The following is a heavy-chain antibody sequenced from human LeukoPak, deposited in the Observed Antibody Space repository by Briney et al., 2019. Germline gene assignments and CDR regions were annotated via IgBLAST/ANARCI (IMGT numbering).Heavy chain of an antibody. CDR3: ARAPDFWSGYYFRGIFDY. V-gene: IGHV1-8*01. D-gene: IGHD3-3*01. Sequence: ASVKVSCKASGYTFTSYDINWVRQATGQGLEWMGWMNPNSGNTGYAQKVQGRVTMTRNTSISTAYMELSSLRSEDTAVYYCARAPDFWSGYYFRGIFDYWGQGTLVTVSS. CDR2: MNPNSGNT. J-gene: IGHJ4*02. CDR1: GYTFTSYD.